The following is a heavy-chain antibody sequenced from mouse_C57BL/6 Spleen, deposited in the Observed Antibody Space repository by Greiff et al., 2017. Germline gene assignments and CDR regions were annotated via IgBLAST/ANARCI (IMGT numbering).Heavy chain of an antibody. CDR1: GYAFSSYW. CDR2: IYPGDGDT. J-gene: IGHJ3*01. CDR3: ASSPWFAY. Sequence: LVESGAELVKPGASVKISCKASGYAFSSYWMNWVKQRPGKGLEWIGQIYPGDGDTNYNGKFKGKATLTADKSSSTAYMQLSTLTSEDSAVYFCASSPWFAYWGQGTLVTVSA. V-gene: IGHV1-80*01.